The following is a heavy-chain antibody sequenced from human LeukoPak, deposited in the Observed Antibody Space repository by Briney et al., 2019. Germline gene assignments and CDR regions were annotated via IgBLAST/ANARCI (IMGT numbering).Heavy chain of an antibody. J-gene: IGHJ4*02. Sequence: ESLRLSCAASGFTFSNYGMSWVRQAPGKGLEWGSVIRGSGGGTYYADSVKGRFTISRDNSKNTVYLQMNSLRAEDTAVYYCVKARMPHCGTDCLESWGQGTLVTVSS. CDR2: IRGSGGGT. D-gene: IGHD2-21*02. CDR1: GFTFSNYG. V-gene: IGHV3-23*01. CDR3: VKARMPHCGTDCLES.